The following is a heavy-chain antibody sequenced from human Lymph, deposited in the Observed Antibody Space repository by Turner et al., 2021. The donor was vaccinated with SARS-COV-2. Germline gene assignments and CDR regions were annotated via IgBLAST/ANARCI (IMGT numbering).Heavy chain of an antibody. CDR2: MNRNGGNA. CDR3: ARGRYSGGGMDV. J-gene: IGHJ6*02. V-gene: IGHV1-8*02. CDR1: GYTFTSYD. D-gene: IGHD1-26*01. Sequence: QAQLVQSVAEAKKPGASVKVPCQAPGYTFTSYDINRVRQATGQGLEWMGWMNRNGGNAGYAQKYKGRVTMTRNTSIRTAYMGLSSLRSEDAAVYYCARGRYSGGGMDVWGQGTTVTVSS.